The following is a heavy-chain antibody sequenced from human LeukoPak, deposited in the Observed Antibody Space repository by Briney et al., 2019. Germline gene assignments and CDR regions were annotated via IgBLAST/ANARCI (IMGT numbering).Heavy chain of an antibody. CDR3: ARLSTVTTSFDY. D-gene: IGHD4-17*01. CDR1: GGSISSSSYY. V-gene: IGHV4-39*07. CDR2: IYYSGST. J-gene: IGHJ4*02. Sequence: SETLSLTCTVSGGSISSSSYYWGWIRQPPGKGLEWIGSIYYSGSTYYNPSRKSRITIAVYTSKNQFSLKLSSVTAAATAVYYCARLSTVTTSFDYWGQGTLVTVSS.